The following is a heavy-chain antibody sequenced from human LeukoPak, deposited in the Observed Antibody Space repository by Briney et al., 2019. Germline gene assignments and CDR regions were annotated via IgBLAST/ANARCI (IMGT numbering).Heavy chain of an antibody. D-gene: IGHD3-22*01. CDR3: ARSGGGITMIVAQAPLDY. CDR1: GFTFSSYS. V-gene: IGHV3-21*01. Sequence: GSLRLSCAASGFTFSSYSMNWVRQAPGKGLEWVSSISSSSSYIYYADSVKGRFTISRDNAKNSLYLQMNSLRAEDTAVYYCARSGGGITMIVAQAPLDYWGQGTLVTVSS. CDR2: ISSSSSYI. J-gene: IGHJ4*02.